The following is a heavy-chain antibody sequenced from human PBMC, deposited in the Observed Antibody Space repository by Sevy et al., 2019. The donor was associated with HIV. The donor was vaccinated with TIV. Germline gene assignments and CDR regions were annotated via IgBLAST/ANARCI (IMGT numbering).Heavy chain of an antibody. CDR1: GFTFSTYA. Sequence: GGSLRLSCAASGFTFSTYAMNWVRQAPGKGVEWVSSISRSGRSTYSAHSVEGRFTISRDNFKNTLYLQLSSLRVDDTAVYYCAKGYCDGGSCPRDYYYYGMDAWGQGTTVTVSS. CDR2: ISRSGRST. J-gene: IGHJ6*02. D-gene: IGHD2-15*01. V-gene: IGHV3-23*01. CDR3: AKGYCDGGSCPRDYYYYGMDA.